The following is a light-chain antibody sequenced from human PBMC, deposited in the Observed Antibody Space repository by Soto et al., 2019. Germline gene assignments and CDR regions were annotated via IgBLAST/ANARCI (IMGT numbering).Light chain of an antibody. V-gene: IGKV2-28*01. CDR2: MGS. CDR1: QSLLHSNGYNF. Sequence: DIVMTQSPLSLPATPGEPASISCRSSQSLLHSNGYNFLDWYVQKPGQSPQLLIYMGSNRAAGVPDGFSGSGSGTDFTLKISRVEAEDVGVYYCMQALQTPRTFGQGTKVEIK. J-gene: IGKJ1*01. CDR3: MQALQTPRT.